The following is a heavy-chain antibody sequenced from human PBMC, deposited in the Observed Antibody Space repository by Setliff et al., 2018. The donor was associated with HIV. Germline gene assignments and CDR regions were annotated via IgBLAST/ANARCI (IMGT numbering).Heavy chain of an antibody. CDR1: GGSFSGYY. Sequence: SETLSLTCAVYGGSFSGYYWSWIRQPPGKGLKWIGEIIPSGSTNYNPSLKSRVTISVDTSSKQFFLKLTSVTAADTAVYYCARPLSTSYNFWGDAFAIWGQGKMVTVSS. CDR3: ARPLSTSYNFWGDAFAI. J-gene: IGHJ3*02. D-gene: IGHD3-3*01. V-gene: IGHV4-34*12. CDR2: IIPSGST.